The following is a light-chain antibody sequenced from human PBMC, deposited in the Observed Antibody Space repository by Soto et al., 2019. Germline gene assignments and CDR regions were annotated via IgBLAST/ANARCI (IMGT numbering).Light chain of an antibody. J-gene: IGKJ1*01. V-gene: IGKV3-20*01. CDR1: QSISSNN. Sequence: EIVLTQSPGTLSLSPGERATLSCRASQSISSNNLAWYQQIPGQAPRVLIYGTSSRATGIPDRFSGSGSGTEFTLTISRLEPEDFAVYYCQHFGTSPPWTFGQGTKVEIK. CDR3: QHFGTSPPWT. CDR2: GTS.